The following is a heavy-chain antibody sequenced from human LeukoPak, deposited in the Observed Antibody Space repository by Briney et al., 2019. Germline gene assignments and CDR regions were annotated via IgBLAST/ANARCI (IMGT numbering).Heavy chain of an antibody. Sequence: SETLSLTCTVAAGSISSYYWSWIRQPAGKGREWIGRIYTSVSPNYNPSLKSRVTISVDTSKNQFSLKLSYVTAADTAVYYCARDSSSSAKGMDVWGQGTTVTVSS. CDR3: ARDSSSSAKGMDV. J-gene: IGHJ6*02. D-gene: IGHD6-6*01. V-gene: IGHV4-4*07. CDR1: AGSISSYY. CDR2: IYTSVSP.